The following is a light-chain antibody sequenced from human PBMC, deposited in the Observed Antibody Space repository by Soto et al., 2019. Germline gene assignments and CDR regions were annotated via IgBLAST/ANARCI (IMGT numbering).Light chain of an antibody. V-gene: IGKV3-15*01. CDR3: QQYGDWPLT. Sequence: ETVLTQSPGTLSLSPGERATLSCRASQTIRSNYLAWYRQTPGQAPRLLIFATSTRATGVPARFSGSGSGTEFTLTISSLQSEDFAVYYCQQYGDWPLTFGGGAKVEIE. J-gene: IGKJ4*01. CDR2: ATS. CDR1: QTIRSN.